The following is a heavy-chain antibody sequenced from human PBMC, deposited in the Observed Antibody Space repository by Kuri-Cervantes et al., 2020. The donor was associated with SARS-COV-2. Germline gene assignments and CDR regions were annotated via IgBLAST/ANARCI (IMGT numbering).Heavy chain of an antibody. CDR1: GYTFTGYY. V-gene: IGHV1-2*02. D-gene: IGHD6-6*01. J-gene: IGHJ4*02. CDR3: ARDADKLYSSSSLTPRADY. Sequence: ASVKVSCKASGYTFTGYYMHWVRQAPGKGLEWMGWINPNSGGTNYAQKLQGRVTMTTDTSTITAYMELRSLRSDDTAVYYCARDADKLYSSSSLTPRADYWGQGTLVTVSS. CDR2: INPNSGGT.